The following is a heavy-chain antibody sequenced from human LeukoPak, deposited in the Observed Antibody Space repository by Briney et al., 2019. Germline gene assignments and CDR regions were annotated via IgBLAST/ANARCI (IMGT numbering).Heavy chain of an antibody. V-gene: IGHV3-7*01. D-gene: IGHD6-13*01. CDR2: INQDGRTI. Sequence: GGSLRLSCAASGFTFSNAWMSWIRQAPGKGLEWVANINQDGRTINYGDPVKGRFTISRDNARNSLYLQMTSLRAEDTALYYCATDRGYSTFDYWGQGTLVTVSS. CDR3: ATDRGYSTFDY. J-gene: IGHJ4*02. CDR1: GFTFSNAW.